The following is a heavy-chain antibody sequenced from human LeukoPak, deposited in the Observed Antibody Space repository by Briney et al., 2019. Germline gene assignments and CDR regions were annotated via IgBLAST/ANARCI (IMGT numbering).Heavy chain of an antibody. CDR1: GYSFSSGYY. J-gene: IGHJ5*02. V-gene: IGHV4-38-2*02. D-gene: IGHD3-22*01. CDR3: ARDKSPYYYDSSGQNWFDP. Sequence: SETLSLTCAVSGYSFSSGYYWGWIRQPPGKGLEWIGSIFHSGSTYYNPSLKSRVTISVDTSKNQFSLKLSSVTAADTAVYYCARDKSPYYYDSSGQNWFDPWGQGTLVTVSS. CDR2: IFHSGST.